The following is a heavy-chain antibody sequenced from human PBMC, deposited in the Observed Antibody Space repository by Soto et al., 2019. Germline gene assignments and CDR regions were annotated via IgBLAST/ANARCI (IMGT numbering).Heavy chain of an antibody. V-gene: IGHV4-34*01. CDR3: AREDFWSGYYRGGFDY. CDR2: INHSGST. J-gene: IGHJ4*02. Sequence: PSETLSLTCAVYGGSFSCYYWSWIRQPPGKGLEWIGEINHSGSTNYNPSLKSRVTISVDTSKNQFSLKLSSVTAADTAVYYCAREDFWSGYYRGGFDYWGQGTLVTVSS. CDR1: GGSFSCYY. D-gene: IGHD3-3*01.